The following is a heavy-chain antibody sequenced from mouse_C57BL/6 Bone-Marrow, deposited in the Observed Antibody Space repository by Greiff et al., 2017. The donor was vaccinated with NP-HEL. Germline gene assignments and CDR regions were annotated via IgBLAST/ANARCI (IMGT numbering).Heavy chain of an antibody. V-gene: IGHV1-42*01. CDR1: GYSFTGYY. CDR2: INPSTGGT. J-gene: IGHJ3*01. CDR3: ARGRAWFAY. D-gene: IGHD3-3*01. Sequence: VQLQQSGPELVKPGASVKISCKASGYSFTGYYMNWVKQSPEKSLEWIGEINPSTGGTTYNQKFKAKATLTVDKSSSTAYMQLKSLTSEDSAVYYCARGRAWFAYWGQGTRVTVSA.